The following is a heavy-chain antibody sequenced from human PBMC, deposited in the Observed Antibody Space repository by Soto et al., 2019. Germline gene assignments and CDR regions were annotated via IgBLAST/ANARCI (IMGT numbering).Heavy chain of an antibody. D-gene: IGHD2-2*01. V-gene: IGHV1-18*01. J-gene: IGHJ5*01. Sequence: ASVKVSCEASGYTFTSYGISWVRQAPGQGLEWMGWIGAYNGNTNYAQNFQGRVTMTTDTSTSTAYMELRSLRSDDTAVYYCARDAGGWYQLLSPWFDPWGQGTMVTVSS. CDR3: ARDAGGWYQLLSPWFDP. CDR1: GYTFTSYG. CDR2: IGAYNGNT.